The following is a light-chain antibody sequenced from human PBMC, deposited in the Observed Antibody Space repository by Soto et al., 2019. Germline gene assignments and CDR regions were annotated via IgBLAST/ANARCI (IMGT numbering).Light chain of an antibody. CDR1: SSYTGGYNY. CDR3: SPYTTSNTLYI. J-gene: IGLJ1*01. Sequence: QPVLTRPASGKGAAVRARTITTTGTSSYTGGYNYVSLHQQHPGKAPNLMLYDVSHRPSGVANRFSRSKCGNPATQTIPGLQAEDEAEYYCSPYTTSNTLYIFLTGTKVTVL. CDR2: DVS. V-gene: IGLV2-14*01.